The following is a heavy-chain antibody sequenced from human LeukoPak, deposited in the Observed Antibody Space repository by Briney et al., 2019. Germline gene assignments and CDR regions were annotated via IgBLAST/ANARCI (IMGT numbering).Heavy chain of an antibody. CDR2: ISYDGSNE. D-gene: IGHD3-10*01. V-gene: IGHV3-30-3*01. J-gene: IGHJ4*02. CDR3: ARVGYYSSGPFSYFDY. Sequence: GRSLRLSCAASGFTFSRYAMHWVRQAPGKGLEWVAVISYDGSNEYYADSVKGRFTISRDSSENTLYLRMNSLRVEDTAVYYCARVGYYSSGPFSYFDYWGQGTLVTVSS. CDR1: GFTFSRYA.